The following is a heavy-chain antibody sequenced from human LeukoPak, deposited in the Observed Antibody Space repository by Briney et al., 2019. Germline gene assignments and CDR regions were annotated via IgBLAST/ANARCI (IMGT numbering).Heavy chain of an antibody. D-gene: IGHD4-17*01. CDR1: GGSFSGYY. CDR3: ARDLDTTVTMKGMDV. Sequence: SETLSLTCAVYGGSFSGYYWSWIRQPPGKGLEWIGEINHSGSTNYNPSLKSRVTISVDTSKNQFSLKLSSVTAADTAVYYCARDLDTTVTMKGMDVWGKGTTVTVPS. J-gene: IGHJ6*03. V-gene: IGHV4-34*01. CDR2: INHSGST.